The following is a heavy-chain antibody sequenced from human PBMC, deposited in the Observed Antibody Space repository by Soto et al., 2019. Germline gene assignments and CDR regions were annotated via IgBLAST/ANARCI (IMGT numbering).Heavy chain of an antibody. CDR2: IYYSGDT. J-gene: IGHJ6*02. CDR1: VVSIISGVYY. CDR3: AREGALLFGGNSESYSKMDT. D-gene: IGHD2-21*01. Sequence: PSETLSLTCTASVVSIISGVYYWSWIRQPPGKGLEWIGYIYYSGDTSYNPSLKSRVTISIDTSKNQFSLNLSCVAAADTDFYYYAREGALLFGGNSESYSKMDTWGQDDTVTISS. V-gene: IGHV4-30-4*08.